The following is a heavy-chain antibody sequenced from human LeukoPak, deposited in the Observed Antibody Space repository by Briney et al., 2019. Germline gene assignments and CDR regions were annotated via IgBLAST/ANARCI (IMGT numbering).Heavy chain of an antibody. CDR3: ARGYSRAAFDI. CDR2: ISSTGGTI. V-gene: IGHV3-48*01. Sequence: GGSLRLSCVGSGFTFSNYLMNWVRQVPGKGLEWVSFISSTGGTIYYADAVKGRFTVSRDNAKNSLLLQMNSLRAEDTALYYCARGYSRAAFDIWGQGTMVTVSS. D-gene: IGHD2-15*01. J-gene: IGHJ3*02. CDR1: GFTFSNYL.